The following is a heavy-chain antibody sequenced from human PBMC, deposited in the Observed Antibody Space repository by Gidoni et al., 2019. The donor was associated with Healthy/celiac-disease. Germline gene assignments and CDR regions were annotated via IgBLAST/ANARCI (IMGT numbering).Heavy chain of an antibody. CDR2: IYYSGST. Sequence: QVQLQESCPGLVKPSQTLSLTCTVSGGSISSGGYYWSWIRQHPGKGLEWIGDIYYSGSTYYNPALKSRVTISVDTSKNQFSLKLSSVTAADTAGYYCARGSWTVPRTHFDYWGQGTLVTVSS. V-gene: IGHV4-31*03. D-gene: IGHD1-26*01. CDR1: GGSISSGGYY. J-gene: IGHJ4*02. CDR3: ARGSWTVPRTHFDY.